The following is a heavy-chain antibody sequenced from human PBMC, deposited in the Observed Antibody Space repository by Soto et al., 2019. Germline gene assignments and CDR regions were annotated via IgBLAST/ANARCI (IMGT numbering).Heavy chain of an antibody. CDR3: ARHPNIVLMVYAPRYFDY. CDR2: IYYSGST. J-gene: IGHJ4*02. CDR1: GGSISSSSYY. V-gene: IGHV4-39*01. D-gene: IGHD2-8*01. Sequence: SETLSLTCTVSGGSISSSSYYWGWIRQPPGKGLEWIGSIYYSGSTYYNPSLKSRVTISVDTSKNQFSLKLSSVTAADTAVYYCARHPNIVLMVYAPRYFDYWGQGTLVTVSS.